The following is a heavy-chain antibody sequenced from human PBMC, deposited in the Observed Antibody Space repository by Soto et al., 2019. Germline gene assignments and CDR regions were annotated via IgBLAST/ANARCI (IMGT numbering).Heavy chain of an antibody. CDR1: GGSISSYY. D-gene: IGHD2-2*01. CDR2: IYYSGST. CDR3: ARFGVPAAHDY. V-gene: IGHV4-59*01. Sequence: QVQLQESGPGLVKPSETLSLTCTVSGGSISSYYWSWIRQPPGKGLEWIGYIYYSGSTNYNPSLNSRVTISVDTSKNQFSLKLSSVTAADTAVYYCARFGVPAAHDYWGQGTLVTVSS. J-gene: IGHJ4*02.